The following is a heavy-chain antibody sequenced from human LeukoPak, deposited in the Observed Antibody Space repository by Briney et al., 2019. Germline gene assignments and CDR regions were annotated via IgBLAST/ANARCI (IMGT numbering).Heavy chain of an antibody. Sequence: IPGGSLRLSCAASGFTFSSCEMNWVRQAPGKGLEWIGSIYIDGITHYNSSLQSRVTLSIDTSKNQFSLKLTSVTAADTAVFYCARLFTRAWEYRYGMDVWGQGTAVTVSS. CDR1: GFTFSSCEMN. CDR3: ARLFTRAWEYRYGMDV. D-gene: IGHD1-26*01. CDR2: IYIDGIT. J-gene: IGHJ6*02. V-gene: IGHV4-39*01.